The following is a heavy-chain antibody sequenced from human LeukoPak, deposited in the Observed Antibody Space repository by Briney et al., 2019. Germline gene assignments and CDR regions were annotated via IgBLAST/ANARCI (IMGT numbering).Heavy chain of an antibody. CDR1: GFTFSSYS. V-gene: IGHV3-21*01. CDR3: ARTSGESTAALRAPFDY. J-gene: IGHJ4*02. D-gene: IGHD6-6*01. CDR2: ISSSSGYK. Sequence: PGGSLRLSCAVSGFTFSSYSMTWVRQAPGKGLEWVSSISSSSGYKYYADSVKGRFTISRDNAKNSLYLQMDSLRAEDAAVYYCARTSGESTAALRAPFDYWGQGTLVTVSA.